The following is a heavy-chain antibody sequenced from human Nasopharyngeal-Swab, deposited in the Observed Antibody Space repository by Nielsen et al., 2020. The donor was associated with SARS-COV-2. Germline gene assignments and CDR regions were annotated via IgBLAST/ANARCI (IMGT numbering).Heavy chain of an antibody. Sequence: ASVKVSCKASGYTFTSYGISWVRQAPGQGLEWMGWISAYNGNTNYAQKLQGRVSMTTDTSTSTAYMELRSLRSDDTVVYYRARAEERGRQTGRFGYWGQGTLVTVSS. CDR1: GYTFTSYG. CDR3: ARAEERGRQTGRFGY. CDR2: ISAYNGNT. V-gene: IGHV1-18*04. D-gene: IGHD7-27*01. J-gene: IGHJ4*02.